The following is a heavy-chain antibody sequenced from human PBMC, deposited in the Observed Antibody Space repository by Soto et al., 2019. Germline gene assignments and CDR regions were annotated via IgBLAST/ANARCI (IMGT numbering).Heavy chain of an antibody. Sequence: SETLSLTCTVSGGSISSGGPYWSWIRQNPGKGLEWIGYIYYSGTTYYNPSLRSRLTMSVDTSKNQFSPKLGSVSAADTAVYYCARDWSGYGHFDYWGKGTLVTVSS. D-gene: IGHD5-12*01. CDR1: GGSISSGGPY. CDR2: IYYSGTT. CDR3: ARDWSGYGHFDY. V-gene: IGHV4-31*03. J-gene: IGHJ4*02.